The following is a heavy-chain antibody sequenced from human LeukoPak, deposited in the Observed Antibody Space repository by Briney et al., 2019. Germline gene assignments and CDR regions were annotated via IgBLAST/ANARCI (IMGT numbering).Heavy chain of an antibody. D-gene: IGHD2-2*01. CDR3: ARDGAYCSSTSCSWFDP. CDR1: GGSISSSSYY. CDR2: IYYSGST. Sequence: SETLSLTCTVSGGSISSSSYYWGWLRQPPGKGLEWIGSIYYSGSTYYNPSLKSRVTISVDTSKNQFSLKLSSVTAADTAVYYCARDGAYCSSTSCSWFDPWGQGTLVTVSS. J-gene: IGHJ5*02. V-gene: IGHV4-39*07.